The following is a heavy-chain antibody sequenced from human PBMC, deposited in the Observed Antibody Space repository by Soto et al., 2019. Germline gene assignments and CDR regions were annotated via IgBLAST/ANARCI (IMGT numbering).Heavy chain of an antibody. CDR2: TYYRSKWYN. CDR3: ARGGQWLVYYYYYYGMDV. CDR1: GDSVSSNSAA. V-gene: IGHV6-1*01. J-gene: IGHJ6*02. Sequence: PSQTLSLTCAISGDSVSSNSAAWNWIRQSPSRGLEWLGRTYYRSKWYNDYAVSVKSRITINPDTSKNQFSLQLNSVTPEDTAVYYCARGGQWLVYYYYYYGMDVWGQGTTVTVS. D-gene: IGHD6-19*01.